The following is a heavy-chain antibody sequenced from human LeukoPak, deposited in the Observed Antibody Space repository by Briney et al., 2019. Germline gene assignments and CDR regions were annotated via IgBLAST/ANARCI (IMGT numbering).Heavy chain of an antibody. CDR1: GGSFSGYY. Sequence: PSETLSLTCAVYGGSFSGYYWSWIRQPPGKGLEWIGGINHSGSTNYNPSLKSRVTISVDTSKNQFSLKLSSVTAADTAVYYCARLCYDYVWGSYRYRGYYYYYMDVWGKGTTVTISS. CDR3: ARLCYDYVWGSYRYRGYYYYYMDV. V-gene: IGHV4-34*01. D-gene: IGHD3-16*02. CDR2: INHSGST. J-gene: IGHJ6*03.